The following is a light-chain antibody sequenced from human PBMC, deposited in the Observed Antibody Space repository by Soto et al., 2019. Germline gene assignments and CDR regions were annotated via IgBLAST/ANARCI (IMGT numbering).Light chain of an antibody. J-gene: IGKJ2*01. CDR1: QSISSW. CDR3: QQSYSLPYT. CDR2: DAS. V-gene: IGKV1-5*01. Sequence: DIQMTQSPSTLSASVGDRVTITCGASQSISSWLAWYQPKPGKAPKLVIYDASSLESGVQSRFSGSGSGTDFTLTIRSLQPEESATYYCQQSYSLPYTVGQGTKL.